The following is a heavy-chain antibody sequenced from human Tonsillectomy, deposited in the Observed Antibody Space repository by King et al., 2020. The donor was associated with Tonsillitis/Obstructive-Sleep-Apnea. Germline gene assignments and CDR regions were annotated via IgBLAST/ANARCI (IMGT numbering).Heavy chain of an antibody. Sequence: VQLVESGEGLVQPGGSRRLSCAVSGFTFSNYPMHWVRKAPGKGLEYVSSIGLNDLSTYYADSVKGRFTISRDNSKNTLYLQMDSLTTEDTGVYYYAREAREGGALDIWGQGTEVSVSS. CDR3: AREAREGGALDI. J-gene: IGHJ3*02. CDR1: GFTFSNYP. CDR2: IGLNDLST. V-gene: IGHV3-64*02.